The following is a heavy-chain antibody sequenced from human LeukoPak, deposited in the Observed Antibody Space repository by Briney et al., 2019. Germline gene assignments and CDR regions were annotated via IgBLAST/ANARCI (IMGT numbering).Heavy chain of an antibody. Sequence: ASVKVSCRASGYTFTSYGISWVRQAPGQGLEWMGWISAYNGNTNYAQKFQGWVTMTRDMSISTAYMELSRLRSDDTAVYYCARGEGYGGIYGMDVWGQGTTVTVSS. D-gene: IGHD4-23*01. J-gene: IGHJ6*02. CDR1: GYTFTSYG. V-gene: IGHV1-18*01. CDR3: ARGEGYGGIYGMDV. CDR2: ISAYNGNT.